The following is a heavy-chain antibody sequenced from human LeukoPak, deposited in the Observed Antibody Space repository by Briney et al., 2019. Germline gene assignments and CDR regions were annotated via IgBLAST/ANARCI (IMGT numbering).Heavy chain of an antibody. J-gene: IGHJ4*02. CDR1: GFTFHDYA. CDR3: AKGQTIITMTTFDY. Sequence: GRSLRLSCAASGFTFHDYAMHWARQAPGKGLEWVSGISWNSGNIVYADSVKGRFTISRDNAKNSLYLQMDSLRAEDMALYYCAKGQTIITMTTFDYWGQGTLVTVSS. CDR2: ISWNSGNI. V-gene: IGHV3-9*03. D-gene: IGHD4-17*01.